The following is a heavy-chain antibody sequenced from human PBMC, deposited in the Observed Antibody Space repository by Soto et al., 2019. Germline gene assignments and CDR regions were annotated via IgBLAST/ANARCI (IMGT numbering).Heavy chain of an antibody. CDR1: GGSISTYY. V-gene: IGHV4-59*08. D-gene: IGHD3-10*01. Sequence: SETLSLTCTVSGGSISTYYWSWSRQPPGKGLEWIGHNYYSGSTNYNPSLKSRLTISVDTSKNQFSLKLSSVTAADTAVYYCARRYGSFFDIWGQGTMVTV. CDR3: ARRYGSFFDI. CDR2: NYYSGST. J-gene: IGHJ3*02.